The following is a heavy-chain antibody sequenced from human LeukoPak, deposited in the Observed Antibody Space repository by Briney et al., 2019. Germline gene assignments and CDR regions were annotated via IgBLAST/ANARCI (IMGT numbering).Heavy chain of an antibody. CDR2: INHSGST. D-gene: IGHD3-3*01. CDR3: ARGRIYYDFWRYGWFDP. CDR1: GGSFSGYY. V-gene: IGHV4-34*01. Sequence: PSETLSLTCAVYGGSFSGYYWSWIRQPPGKGLEWIGEINHSGSTNYNPSLKSRVTISVDTSKNQFSLKLSSVTAADTAVYYCARGRIYYDFWRYGWFDPWGQGTLVTVSS. J-gene: IGHJ5*02.